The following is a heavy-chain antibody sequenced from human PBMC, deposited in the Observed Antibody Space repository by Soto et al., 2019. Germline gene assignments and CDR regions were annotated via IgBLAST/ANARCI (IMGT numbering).Heavy chain of an antibody. CDR1: GFTFRSYA. J-gene: IGHJ4*02. Sequence: GGSLRLSCAASGFTFRSYAMSWVRQAPGKGLEWVSAISGSGGSTLYADSVKGRFTISRDNSKNSLYLQMNSLRAEDTAVYYCAKQQYSSGWYKDYWGQGTLVTVSS. D-gene: IGHD6-19*01. CDR2: ISGSGGST. CDR3: AKQQYSSGWYKDY. V-gene: IGHV3-23*01.